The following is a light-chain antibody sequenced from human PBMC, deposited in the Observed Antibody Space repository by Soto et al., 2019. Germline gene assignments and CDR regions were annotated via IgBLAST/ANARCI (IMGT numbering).Light chain of an antibody. Sequence: EIVLTQSPATLSVSPGERATLSCRASQSAKNNLAWYQQKPGQAPRLLIYGASTRAPGVPARFSGSGFGTEFALTISSLQSEDIAVYHCHLYHHWYTLGPETKLEMK. CDR1: QSAKNN. CDR3: HLYHHWYT. V-gene: IGKV3-15*01. CDR2: GAS. J-gene: IGKJ2*01.